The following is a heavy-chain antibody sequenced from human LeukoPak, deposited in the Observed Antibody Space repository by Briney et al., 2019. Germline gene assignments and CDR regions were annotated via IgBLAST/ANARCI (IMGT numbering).Heavy chain of an antibody. CDR3: ARDLGRRYYYDSSGYAPRQGSGDAFDI. D-gene: IGHD3-22*01. J-gene: IGHJ3*02. CDR1: GYTFTGYY. CDR2: ISAYNGNP. Sequence: GASVIVSFKSSGYTFTGYYIHWVRQAPGQGLEWMGWISAYNGNPNYSQKLQGRVTMTTDTSTSTAYMELRSLRSDDTAVYYCARDLGRRYYYDSSGYAPRQGSGDAFDIWGQGTMVTVSS. V-gene: IGHV1-18*04.